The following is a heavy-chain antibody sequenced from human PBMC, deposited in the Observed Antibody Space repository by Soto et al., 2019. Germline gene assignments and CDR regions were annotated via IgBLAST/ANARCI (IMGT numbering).Heavy chain of an antibody. D-gene: IGHD2-15*01. CDR2: INHSGST. Sequence: SETLSLTCAVYGGSFSGYYWSWIRQPPGKGLEWIGEINHSGSTNYNPSLKSRVTISVDTSKNQFSLKLSSVTAADTAVYYCARDRSGGSYYSVFTSCGLTFDYWGQGTLVTVSS. CDR3: ARDRSGGSYYSVFTSCGLTFDY. J-gene: IGHJ4*02. V-gene: IGHV4-34*01. CDR1: GGSFSGYY.